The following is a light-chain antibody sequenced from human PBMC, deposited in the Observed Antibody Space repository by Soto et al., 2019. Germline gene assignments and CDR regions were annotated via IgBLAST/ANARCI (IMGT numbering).Light chain of an antibody. CDR2: GAS. CDR3: QQSHSPPHT. Sequence: DLQMTQTPSSLSTSVGDTVTITCRASQGISHFLNWYQQRPGKAPKLLIYGASSLHSGVPPRFSGSGSGTEFTLTISTLQPEDFATYYCQQSHSPPHTFGQGTYLEIK. CDR1: QGISHF. V-gene: IGKV1-39*01. J-gene: IGKJ2*01.